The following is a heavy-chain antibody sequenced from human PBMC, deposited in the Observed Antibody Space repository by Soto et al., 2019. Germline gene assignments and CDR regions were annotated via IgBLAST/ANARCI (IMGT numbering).Heavy chain of an antibody. CDR2: IGDSGAST. CDR3: AKWVELDV. D-gene: IGHD1-26*01. J-gene: IGHJ6*04. CDR1: GFSFSSFA. V-gene: IGHV3-23*01. Sequence: EVLLLESGGGLVQPGGSLRLSCEASGFSFSSFAMNWVRQAPGKGLEWVSAIGDSGASTYYADSVKGRFTISRDNSRNTLYLQLNSLRAEDTAVYYCAKWVELDVWGNGTTVTVSS.